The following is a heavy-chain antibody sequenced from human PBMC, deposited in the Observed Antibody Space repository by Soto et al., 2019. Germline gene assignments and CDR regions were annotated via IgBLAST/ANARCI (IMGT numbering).Heavy chain of an antibody. V-gene: IGHV4-59*01. J-gene: IGHJ3*02. Sequence: SETLSLTCTVSGGSISGYYWSWIRQPPGKGLEWIGYIYYSGTTSYNPSLNSRVTMSVDTSKNQFSLKVNSVTAADTAVYYCARRYGGAFDIWGQGTMVTVSS. CDR2: IYYSGTT. D-gene: IGHD1-20*01. CDR3: ARRYGGAFDI. CDR1: GGSISGYY.